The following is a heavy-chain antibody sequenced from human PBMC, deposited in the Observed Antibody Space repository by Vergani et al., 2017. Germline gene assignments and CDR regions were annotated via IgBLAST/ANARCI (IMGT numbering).Heavy chain of an antibody. J-gene: IGHJ4*02. CDR3: ARYSRTGIAAAL. D-gene: IGHD6-13*01. CDR1: GGSISSYY. Sequence: QVQLQESGPGLVKPSETLSLTCTVSGGSISSYYWSWIRQPPGKGLEWIGYIYYSGSTNYNPSLKSRVTISVDTSKNQFSLKLSSVTAADTAVYYCARYSRTGIAAALWGQGTLVTVSS. V-gene: IGHV4-59*01. CDR2: IYYSGST.